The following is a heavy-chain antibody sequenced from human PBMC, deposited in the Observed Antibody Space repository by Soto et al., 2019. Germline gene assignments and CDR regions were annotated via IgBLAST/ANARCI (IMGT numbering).Heavy chain of an antibody. CDR3: AKGGLRHNYYYGMDV. D-gene: IGHD5-12*01. Sequence: PGGSLRLSCAASGFTFSSYAMSWVRQAPEKGLEWVSAISGSGGSTYYADSVKGRFTISRDNSKNTLYLQMNSLRAEDTAVYYCAKGGLRHNYYYGMDVWGQGTTVTVSS. J-gene: IGHJ6*02. CDR2: ISGSGGST. V-gene: IGHV3-23*01. CDR1: GFTFSSYA.